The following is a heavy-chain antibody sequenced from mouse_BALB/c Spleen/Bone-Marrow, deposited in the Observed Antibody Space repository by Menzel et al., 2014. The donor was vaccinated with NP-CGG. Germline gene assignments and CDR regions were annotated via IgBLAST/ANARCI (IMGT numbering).Heavy chain of an antibody. CDR3: ATYDYDGRFDY. CDR1: GFSLTNYG. D-gene: IGHD2-4*01. V-gene: IGHV2-9*02. Sequence: VQLVESGPGLVAPSQNLSITCTVSGFSLTNYGVHWIRRPPGKGLEWLGIIWAGGSTNYNSALMSRLSISKDNSKSQVFFKMNSLQTDDTAIYYCATYDYDGRFDYWGQGTTLTVSS. J-gene: IGHJ2*01. CDR2: IWAGGST.